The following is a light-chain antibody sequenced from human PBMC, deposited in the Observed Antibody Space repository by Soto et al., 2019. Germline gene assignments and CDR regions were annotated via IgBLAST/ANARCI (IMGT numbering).Light chain of an antibody. CDR3: QVWDPFSDHLFV. V-gene: IGLV6-57*04. CDR2: EDN. Sequence: NFMLTQPHSVSESPGKTVTISCTRSSGSIASNYVQWYQQRPGSAPTTVIYEDNQRPSGVPDRFSGSIDSSSNSASLTISGLKTEDEADYYCQVWDPFSDHLFVFGRGTKLTVL. J-gene: IGLJ1*01. CDR1: SGSIASNY.